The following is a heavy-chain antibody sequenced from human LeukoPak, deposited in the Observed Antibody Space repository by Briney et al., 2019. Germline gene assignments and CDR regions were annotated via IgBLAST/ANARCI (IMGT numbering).Heavy chain of an antibody. J-gene: IGHJ4*02. Sequence: GGSLRLSCAAFGFTFSSYSMNWVRQAPGKGLEWVSYISSSSSTIYYADSVKGRFTISRDNAKNSLYLQMNSLRAEDTAVYYCATDPSVGATAPLDYWGQGTLVTVSS. CDR2: ISSSSSTI. CDR1: GFTFSSYS. V-gene: IGHV3-48*01. D-gene: IGHD1-26*01. CDR3: ATDPSVGATAPLDY.